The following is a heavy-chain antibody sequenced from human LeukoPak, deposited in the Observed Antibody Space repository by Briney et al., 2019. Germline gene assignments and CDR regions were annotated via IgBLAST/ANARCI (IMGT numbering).Heavy chain of an antibody. CDR3: ATRGNY. CDR1: GFTFVGYT. CDR2: ITTSGNYI. Sequence: GGSLRLSCAASGFTFVGYTMNWVRQAPGKGLEWVSSITTSGNYIYYADSVKGRFTISRDNARNSLSLQMSSLRADDTAVYYCATRGNYWGQGTLVTVSS. V-gene: IGHV3-21*01. J-gene: IGHJ4*02. D-gene: IGHD3-10*01.